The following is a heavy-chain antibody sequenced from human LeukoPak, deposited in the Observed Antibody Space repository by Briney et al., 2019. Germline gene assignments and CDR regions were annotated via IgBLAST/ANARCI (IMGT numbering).Heavy chain of an antibody. V-gene: IGHV3-73*01. J-gene: IGHJ4*02. D-gene: IGHD5-24*01. Sequence: SGGSLRLSCAASGFTFDDYAMHWVRQASGKGLEWVGRIRTKRNNYATAYASSVKGRFTISRDDSKNTAYLQMNSLKTEDTAVYYRTRWAARDGYNSFDYWGQGTLVTVSS. CDR2: IRTKRNNYAT. CDR1: GFTFDDYA. CDR3: TRWAARDGYNSFDY.